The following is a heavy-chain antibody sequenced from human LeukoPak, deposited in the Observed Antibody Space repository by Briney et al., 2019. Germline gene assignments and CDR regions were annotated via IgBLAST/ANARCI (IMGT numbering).Heavy chain of an antibody. Sequence: SETLSLTCSVSGDSMYSHYWSFIRQAAGTGLECIGRIHTCGRTYYNPSLKSRVTLSIDTSMNEFSLRLTSLPAADTAVYYCARGDYYDGGGRNWFDPWGQGTLVTVSS. CDR2: IHTCGRT. D-gene: IGHD3-3*01. J-gene: IGHJ5*02. CDR1: GDSMYSHY. CDR3: ARGDYYDGGGRNWFDP. V-gene: IGHV4-4*07.